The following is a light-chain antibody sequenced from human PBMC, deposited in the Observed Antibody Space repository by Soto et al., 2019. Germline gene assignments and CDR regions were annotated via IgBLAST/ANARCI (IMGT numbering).Light chain of an antibody. Sequence: EIVMAQSPATLSVSPGERATLSCRASQSVGRKLAWYQQTRGQAPRLLIYGASARATGIPARFSGSGSGTEFTLTISSLQSEDFTVYYCQHYNNWPQTFGQGTKLEIK. J-gene: IGKJ2*01. V-gene: IGKV3-15*01. CDR3: QHYNNWPQT. CDR2: GAS. CDR1: QSVGRK.